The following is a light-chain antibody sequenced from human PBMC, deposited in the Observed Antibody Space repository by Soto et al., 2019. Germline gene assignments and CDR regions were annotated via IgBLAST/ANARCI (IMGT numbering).Light chain of an antibody. J-gene: IGKJ2*01. CDR1: QSVSIN. V-gene: IGKV3-15*01. Sequence: EIMMTQSPAILSVSPGERATLSCRASQSVSINLAWYQQKPDQVPRLLIYGASSRATGIPARFSGSGSGTDFTLTISSLQSEDFAVYYCQHYGTSLYTFGQGTKLEIK. CDR3: QHYGTSLYT. CDR2: GAS.